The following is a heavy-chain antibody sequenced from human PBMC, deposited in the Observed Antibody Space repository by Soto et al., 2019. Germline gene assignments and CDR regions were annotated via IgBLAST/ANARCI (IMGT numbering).Heavy chain of an antibody. CDR3: ATELGENPASPFDA. CDR1: GVTFSSET. CDR2: IIPLFGTA. J-gene: IGHJ4*02. D-gene: IGHD3-10*01. Sequence: SVNVSCKSSGVTFSSETLGWVRQAPGQGLEWVGGIIPLFGTASYAQKFQGRVTITADESTSTVYMELSSLRSDDTAVYFCATELGENPASPFDAWGQGTLVTVSS. V-gene: IGHV1-69*13.